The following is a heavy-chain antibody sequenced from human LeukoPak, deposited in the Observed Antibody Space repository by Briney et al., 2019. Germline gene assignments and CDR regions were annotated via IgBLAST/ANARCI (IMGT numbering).Heavy chain of an antibody. V-gene: IGHV1-18*01. J-gene: IGHJ4*02. CDR1: GYTFTTYG. D-gene: IGHD6-13*01. CDR2: ISPYNGNT. CDR3: ARIGSSWSALDC. Sequence: ASVKVSCKASGYTFTTYGISWVRQAPGQGLEWMGWISPYNGNTNYAQKLQGRVTMTTDTSTSTAYMELRSLTSDDTAVYYCARIGSSWSALDCWGQGTLVTVSS.